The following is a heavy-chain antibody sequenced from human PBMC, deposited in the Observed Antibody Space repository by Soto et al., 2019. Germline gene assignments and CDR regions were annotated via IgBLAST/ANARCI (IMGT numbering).Heavy chain of an antibody. CDR2: IYYSGST. Sequence: QVQLQESGPGLVKPSETLSLTCTVSGGSISSYYWSWIRQPPGKGLEWIGYIYYSGSTNYNPSLNTRVTISVDTSKNQFSLKLSSVPAADTAVYYCARRYGSALDYWGQGTLVTVSS. D-gene: IGHD1-26*01. CDR3: ARRYGSALDY. CDR1: GGSISSYY. V-gene: IGHV4-59*08. J-gene: IGHJ4*02.